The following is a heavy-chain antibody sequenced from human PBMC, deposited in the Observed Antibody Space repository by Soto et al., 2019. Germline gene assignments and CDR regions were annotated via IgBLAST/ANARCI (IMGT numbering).Heavy chain of an antibody. CDR2: ISSSGSTI. V-gene: IGHV3-11*01. CDR1: GFTFSDYY. J-gene: IGHJ1*01. CDR3: GRDGLSSGWFQYFQH. Sequence: GGSLRLSCAASGFTFSDYYMSWIRQAPGKGLEWVSYISSSGSTIYYADSVKGRFPISRDNAKNSLYLQMNSLRAEDTAVYYCGRDGLSSGWFQYFQHWGQGTLVTVSS. D-gene: IGHD6-19*01.